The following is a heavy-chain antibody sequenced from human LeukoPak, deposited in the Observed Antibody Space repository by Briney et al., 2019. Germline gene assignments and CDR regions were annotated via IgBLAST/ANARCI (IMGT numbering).Heavy chain of an antibody. CDR1: GFNVSSNY. D-gene: IGHD6-19*01. V-gene: IGHV3-66*01. CDR3: AKDSSGWYDD. J-gene: IGHJ4*02. CDR2: IYSGGST. Sequence: TGGSLRLSCAASGFNVSSNYMSWVRQAPGKGLERVSAIYSGGSTYYADSVKGRFTISRYNSKTTLYLQMNRLRAEDTAVYYCAKDSSGWYDDWGQGTLVTVS.